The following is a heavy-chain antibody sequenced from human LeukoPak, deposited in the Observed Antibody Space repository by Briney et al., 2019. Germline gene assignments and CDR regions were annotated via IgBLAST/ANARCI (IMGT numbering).Heavy chain of an antibody. CDR3: ASPRPLRHYDSSDFGY. D-gene: IGHD3-22*01. J-gene: IGHJ4*02. Sequence: PGGSLRLSCAASGFTFSSYEMNWVRQAPGKGLEWVSYISSSGSTIYYADSVKGRFTISRDNAKNSLYLQMNSLRAEDTAVYYCASPRPLRHYDSSDFGYWGQGTLVTVSS. CDR1: GFTFSSYE. CDR2: ISSSGSTI. V-gene: IGHV3-48*03.